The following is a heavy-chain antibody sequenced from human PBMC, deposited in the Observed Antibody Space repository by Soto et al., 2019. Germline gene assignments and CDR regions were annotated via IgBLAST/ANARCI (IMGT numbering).Heavy chain of an antibody. CDR2: IRSKANSYAT. CDR1: GFTFSGSA. V-gene: IGHV3-73*01. J-gene: IGHJ4*02. D-gene: IGHD3-22*01. Sequence: GSLRLSCAASGFTFSGSAMHWVRQASGKGLEWVGRIRSKANSYATAYAASVKGRFTISRDDSKNTAYLQMNSLKTEDTAVYYCTRLPTYYYDSSGSLDYWGQGTLVTVSS. CDR3: TRLPTYYYDSSGSLDY.